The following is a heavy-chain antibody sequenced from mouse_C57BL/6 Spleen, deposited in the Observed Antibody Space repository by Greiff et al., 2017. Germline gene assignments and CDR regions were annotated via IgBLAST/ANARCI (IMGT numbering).Heavy chain of an antibody. CDR1: GYTFTSYW. J-gene: IGHJ1*03. Sequence: QVQLQQPGAELVKPGASVKLSCKASGYTFTSYWMHWVKQRPGQGLEWIGRIDPNSGGTKYNEKFKSKATLTVDKPSSTAYMQLSSLTSEDSAVYYCARRLITTVVATDWYFDVWGTGTTVTVSS. V-gene: IGHV1-72*01. CDR3: ARRLITTVVATDWYFDV. D-gene: IGHD1-1*01. CDR2: IDPNSGGT.